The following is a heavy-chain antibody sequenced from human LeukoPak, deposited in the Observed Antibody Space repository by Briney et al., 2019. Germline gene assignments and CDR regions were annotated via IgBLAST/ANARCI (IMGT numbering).Heavy chain of an antibody. D-gene: IGHD2-15*01. CDR3: VREVVALPNFDL. J-gene: IGHJ4*02. V-gene: IGHV3-20*04. CDR2: VNWNGDRT. CDR1: GFNFFDSD. Sequence: PGGSLRLSCATSGFNFFDSDMAWVRQAPGKGLEWVSGVNWNGDRTTYADSVKGRFAISRDNGKNSLHLQMNSLGADDTAIYYCVREVVALPNFDLWGQGTLVTVSS.